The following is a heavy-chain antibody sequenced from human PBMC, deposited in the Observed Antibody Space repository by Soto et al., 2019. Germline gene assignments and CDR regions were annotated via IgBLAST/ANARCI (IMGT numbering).Heavy chain of an antibody. D-gene: IGHD4-17*01. CDR2: INAHNGNT. CDR3: AIADYGDPDY. J-gene: IGHJ4*02. CDR1: GSTFPSST. V-gene: IGHV1-18*01. Sequence: QVQLVQSGAEVKKPGASVKVSCKASGSTFPSSTVSWVRQAPGQGLEWMGWINAHNGNTKYAQKFQGRLTMTTDTPTGTGYMELRSLRSDDTAIYFCAIADYGDPDYWGQGTLVTVSS.